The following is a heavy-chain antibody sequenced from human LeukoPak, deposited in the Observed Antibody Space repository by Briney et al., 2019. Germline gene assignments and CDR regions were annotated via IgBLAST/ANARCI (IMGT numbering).Heavy chain of an antibody. CDR3: ARGYDYVWGSYYFDY. V-gene: IGHV3-21*01. CDR1: GFTFSSYA. D-gene: IGHD3-16*01. Sequence: PGGSLRLSCAASGFTFSSYAMSWVRQAPGKGLEWVSSISSSGTYIYYADSVKGRFSISRDNAKNSLYLQMNSLRAEDTAVYYCARGYDYVWGSYYFDYWGQGTLVTVSS. CDR2: ISSSGTYI. J-gene: IGHJ4*02.